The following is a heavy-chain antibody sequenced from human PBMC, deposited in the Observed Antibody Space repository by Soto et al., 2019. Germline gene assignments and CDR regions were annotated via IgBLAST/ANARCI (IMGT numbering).Heavy chain of an antibody. V-gene: IGHV1-69*05. CDR1: GGTFSTYA. Sequence: QVQLVQSGAEVKKPESSVKVSCKAPGGTFSTYAISWVRQAPGQGLEWMGGIIPMFGTANYAQRFQDRVTXTXXESTNIVYMELSSLRSEDTAVYCCASGIQLGLRRINHGYSGWGQGTLVTVSS. CDR2: IIPMFGTA. D-gene: IGHD5-12*01. J-gene: IGHJ4*02. CDR3: ASGIQLGLRRINHGYSG.